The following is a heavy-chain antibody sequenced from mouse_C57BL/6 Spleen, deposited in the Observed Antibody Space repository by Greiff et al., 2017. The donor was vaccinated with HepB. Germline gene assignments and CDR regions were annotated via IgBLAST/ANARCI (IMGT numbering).Heavy chain of an antibody. J-gene: IGHJ3*01. CDR1: GFTFSSYT. CDR3: ARRDDYDGGRFAY. D-gene: IGHD2-4*01. CDR2: ISGGGGNT. V-gene: IGHV5-9*01. Sequence: EVKVVESGGGLVKPGGSLKLSCAASGFTFSSYTMSWVRQTPEKRLEWVATISGGGGNTYYPDSVKGRFTISRDNAKNPLYLQMSSLRSEDTALYYCARRDDYDGGRFAYWGQGTLVTVSA.